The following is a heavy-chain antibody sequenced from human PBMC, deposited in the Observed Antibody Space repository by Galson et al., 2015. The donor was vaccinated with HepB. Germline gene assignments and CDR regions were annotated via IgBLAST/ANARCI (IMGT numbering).Heavy chain of an antibody. J-gene: IGHJ4*02. V-gene: IGHV1-18*01. CDR2: ISAYNGNT. D-gene: IGHD3-22*01. CDR1: GYTFTSYG. CDR3: ARGSTYYYDSSGYYHFDY. Sequence: SVKVSCKASGYTFTSYGISWVRQAPGQGLEWMGWISAYNGNTNYAQKLQGRVTMTTDTSTSTAYMELRSLRSDDTAVYYCARGSTYYYDSSGYYHFDYWGQGTLVTVSS.